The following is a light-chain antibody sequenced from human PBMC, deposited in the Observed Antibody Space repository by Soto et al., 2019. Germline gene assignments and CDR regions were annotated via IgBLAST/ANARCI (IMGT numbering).Light chain of an antibody. V-gene: IGLV2-14*01. Sequence: QSALTQPASVSGSPGQSITISCTGTSSDVGGYNYVSWYQQHPGKAPKLMIYDVSNRPSGVSNRFSGSKSGNTASLTNSGLQAEDEADYYCSSYRGSSTWVFGGGTKLTVL. CDR2: DVS. J-gene: IGLJ3*02. CDR1: SSDVGGYNY. CDR3: SSYRGSSTWV.